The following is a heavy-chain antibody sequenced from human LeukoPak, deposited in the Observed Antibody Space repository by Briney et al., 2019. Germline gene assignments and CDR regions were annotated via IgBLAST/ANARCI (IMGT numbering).Heavy chain of an antibody. V-gene: IGHV4-34*01. J-gene: IGHJ4*02. D-gene: IGHD4-17*01. Sequence: SETLSLTCAVYGGSFSGYYWSWIRQPPGKGLEWIGEINHSGSTNYNPSLKSRVTISVDTSKNQFSLKLSSVTAADTAVYYCASLLSIYGDLDYWGQGTLVTVSS. CDR3: ASLLSIYGDLDY. CDR1: GGSFSGYY. CDR2: INHSGST.